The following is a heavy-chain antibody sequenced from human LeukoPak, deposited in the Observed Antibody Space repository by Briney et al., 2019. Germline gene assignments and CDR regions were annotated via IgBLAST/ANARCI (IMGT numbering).Heavy chain of an antibody. CDR1: GLTVSRNY. D-gene: IGHD3-22*01. CDR2: IYSGGST. V-gene: IGHV3-53*01. J-gene: IGHJ4*02. CDR3: ARRGYDSSDYYFDY. Sequence: GGSLRLSCAASGLTVSRNYMTWVRQAPGKGLEWVSVIYSGGSTYYADSVKGRFTISRDNSKNTLYLQMNSLRAEDTAVYYCARRGYDSSDYYFDYWGQGTQVTVSS.